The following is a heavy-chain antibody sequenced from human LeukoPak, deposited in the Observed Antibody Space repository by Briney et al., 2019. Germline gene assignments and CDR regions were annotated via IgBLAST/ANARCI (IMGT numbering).Heavy chain of an antibody. J-gene: IGHJ4*02. V-gene: IGHV3-30*04. CDR3: ARDSAYYYDSSGFY. Sequence: PGGSLRLSCVASGFTFSSYAMHWVRQAPGKGLEWVAVISYDGSNKYYADSVKGRFTISRDNSKNTLYLQMNSLRAEDTAVYYCARDSAYYYDSSGFYWGQGTLVTVSS. CDR2: ISYDGSNK. CDR1: GFTFSSYA. D-gene: IGHD3-22*01.